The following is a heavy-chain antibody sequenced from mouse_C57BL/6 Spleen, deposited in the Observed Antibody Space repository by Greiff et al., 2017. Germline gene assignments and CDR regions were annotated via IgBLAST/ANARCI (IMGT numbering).Heavy chain of an antibody. CDR1: GYSITSGYY. V-gene: IGHV3-6*01. D-gene: IGHD2-4*01. CDR2: ISYDGSN. J-gene: IGHJ2*01. Sequence: EVQLQESGPGLVKPSQSLSLTCSVTGYSITSGYYWNWIRQFPGNILEWMGYISYDGSNNYNPSLKNRISITRDTSKNQFFLKLNSVTTEDTATYYCARDYYDYDNYFDYWGQGTTLTVSS. CDR3: ARDYYDYDNYFDY.